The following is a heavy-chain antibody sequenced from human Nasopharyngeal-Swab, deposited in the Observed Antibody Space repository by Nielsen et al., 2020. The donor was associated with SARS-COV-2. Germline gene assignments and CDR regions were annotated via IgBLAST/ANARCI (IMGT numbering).Heavy chain of an antibody. Sequence: VRQAPGKGLEWVSAISGSGGSTYYADPVKGRFTISRDNSKNTLYLQMNSLRAEDTAVYYCAKDYGSGSYDPASYMDVWGKGTTVTVSS. CDR2: ISGSGGST. V-gene: IGHV3-23*01. D-gene: IGHD3-10*01. CDR3: AKDYGSGSYDPASYMDV. J-gene: IGHJ6*03.